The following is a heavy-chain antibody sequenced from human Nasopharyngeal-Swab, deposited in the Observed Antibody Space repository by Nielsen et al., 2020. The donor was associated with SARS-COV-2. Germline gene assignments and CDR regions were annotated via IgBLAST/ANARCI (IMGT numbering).Heavy chain of an antibody. J-gene: IGHJ4*02. CDR1: GFTFSSYW. V-gene: IGHV3-74*01. Sequence: GGSLRLSCAAPGFTFSSYWMHWVRQAPGKGLVWVSRINSDGGSTSYADSVKGRFTISRDNAKNTLYLQMNSLRAEDTAVYYCARVPGYSYGFGYWGQGTLVTVSS. CDR2: INSDGGST. CDR3: ARVPGYSYGFGY. D-gene: IGHD5-18*01.